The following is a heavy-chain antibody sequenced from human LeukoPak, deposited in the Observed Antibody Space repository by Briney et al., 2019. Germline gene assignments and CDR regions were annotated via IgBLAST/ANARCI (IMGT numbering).Heavy chain of an antibody. V-gene: IGHV1-8*03. CDR1: GYTFTGYY. Sequence: ASVKVSCKASGYTFTGYYMHWVRQAPGQGLEWMGWINPNSGNTGYAQKFQGRVTITRNTSISTAYMELSSLRSEDTAVYYCARGRDDAFDIWGQGTMVTVSS. J-gene: IGHJ3*02. CDR2: INPNSGNT. CDR3: ARGRDDAFDI.